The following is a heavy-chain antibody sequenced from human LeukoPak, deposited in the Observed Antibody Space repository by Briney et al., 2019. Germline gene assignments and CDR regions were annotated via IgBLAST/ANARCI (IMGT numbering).Heavy chain of an antibody. V-gene: IGHV4-38-2*01. D-gene: IGHD5-18*01. CDR1: GGSISSNFY. J-gene: IGHJ3*01. CDR3: AIPIGYSYGDDAFDV. CDR2: MYPPLYHGGNT. Sequence: PSETLSLTCAVSGGSISSNFYWGWVRQSPGIGLQWIATMYPPLYHGGNTFYSPSLKSRVTMSLDKSQNQFSLKLHSVTATDTAVYYCAIPIGYSYGDDAFDVWGPGTGVTVSS.